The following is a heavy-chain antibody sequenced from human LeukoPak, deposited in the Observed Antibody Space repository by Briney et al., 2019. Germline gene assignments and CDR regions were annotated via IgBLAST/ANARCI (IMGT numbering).Heavy chain of an antibody. J-gene: IGHJ4*02. Sequence: HAGGSLRLSCAASGFTFSSYGMSSVRQPPGKGLEWVSAISGSGGSTYYADSVKGRFTISRDNSKNTLYLQMNSLRAEDTAVYYCAKTPGPFVVVPAAIDYWGQGTLVTVSS. CDR2: ISGSGGST. CDR1: GFTFSSYG. CDR3: AKTPGPFVVVPAAIDY. V-gene: IGHV3-23*01. D-gene: IGHD2-2*01.